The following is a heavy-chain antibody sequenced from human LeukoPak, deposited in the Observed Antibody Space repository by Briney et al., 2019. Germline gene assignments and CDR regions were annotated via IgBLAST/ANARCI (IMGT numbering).Heavy chain of an antibody. Sequence: PGGSLRLSCAASGFTFSNYWMSWVRLAPGKGLEWVALIKEDVNDKYHIDPVKGRFTISRDNAANSLYLQMNSLRAEDTAVYYCARDHRWELALDYWGQGTLVTVSS. CDR3: ARDHRWELALDY. CDR1: GFTFSNYW. CDR2: IKEDVNDK. J-gene: IGHJ4*02. D-gene: IGHD1-26*01. V-gene: IGHV3-7*01.